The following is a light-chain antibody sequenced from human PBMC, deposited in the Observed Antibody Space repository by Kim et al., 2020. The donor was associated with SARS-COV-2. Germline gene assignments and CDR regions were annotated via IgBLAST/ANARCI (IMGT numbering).Light chain of an antibody. Sequence: SPGESVTRSCRASQSITYKLAWYQQKPGQAPRLLLYGASTRATGIPARFSGSGSGSEFTLTISSLQSEDFAVYYCQQYDNWPPFTFGQGTKLEI. J-gene: IGKJ2*01. CDR2: GAS. V-gene: IGKV3-15*01. CDR1: QSITYK. CDR3: QQYDNWPPFT.